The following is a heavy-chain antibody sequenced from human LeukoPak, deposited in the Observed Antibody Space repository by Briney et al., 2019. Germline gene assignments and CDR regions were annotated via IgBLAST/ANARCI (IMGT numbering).Heavy chain of an antibody. CDR2: INHSGST. CDR1: GGSFSGYY. J-gene: IGHJ5*02. D-gene: IGHD2-21*02. CDR3: ARTPTYCGGDCYYFDP. Sequence: SETLSLTCAVYGGSFSGYYWSWIRQPPGKGLEWIGEINHSGSTNYNPSLKSRVTISVDTSKNQFSLKLSSVTAADTAMYFCARTPTYCGGDCYYFDPWGQGTLVTVSS. V-gene: IGHV4-34*01.